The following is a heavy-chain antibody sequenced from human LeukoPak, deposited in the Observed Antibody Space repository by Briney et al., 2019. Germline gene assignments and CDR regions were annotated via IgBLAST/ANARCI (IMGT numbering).Heavy chain of an antibody. J-gene: IGHJ4*02. CDR3: ARGGRGAAAGFDY. V-gene: IGHV4-59*01. Sequence: SETLSPTCTVTGGSISNYYWSWIRQPPGKGLEWIGYIYYSGSTNYNPSLKSRVTISVDTSKKQFSLKLSSVTAADTAVYYCARGGRGAAAGFDYWGQGTLVTVSS. CDR1: GGSISNYY. CDR2: IYYSGST. D-gene: IGHD6-13*01.